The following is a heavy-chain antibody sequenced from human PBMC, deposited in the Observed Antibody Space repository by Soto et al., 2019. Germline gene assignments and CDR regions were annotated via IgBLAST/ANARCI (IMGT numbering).Heavy chain of an antibody. V-gene: IGHV3-48*04. CDR2: ISSTSATI. D-gene: IGHD1-26*01. Sequence: GALRLSCAASGFTFNSYSMNWVRQAPGEGLEWISYISSTSATIYYADSVQGRFTVSRDNARNSLFLQMSGLRGDDTAVYYCAIVRSLEEVWFDARGKRVLVTVAA. CDR1: GFTFNSYS. J-gene: IGHJ5*02. CDR3: AIVRSLEEVWFDA.